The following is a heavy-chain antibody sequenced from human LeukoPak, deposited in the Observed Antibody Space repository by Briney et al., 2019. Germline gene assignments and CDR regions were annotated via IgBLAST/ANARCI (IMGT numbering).Heavy chain of an antibody. J-gene: IGHJ3*01. CDR3: VKERMLWFGELSAFDV. Sequence: GGSLRLSCAGSGFIFSNYGMNWVRQAPGEGLEWIAGIGGTGLSIDYTASVKGRFTISRDNSRNTLYLQMNSLRSEDTAIYYCVKERMLWFGELSAFDVWGQGTVATVSS. D-gene: IGHD3-10*01. CDR2: IGGTGLSI. CDR1: GFIFSNYG. V-gene: IGHV3-23*01.